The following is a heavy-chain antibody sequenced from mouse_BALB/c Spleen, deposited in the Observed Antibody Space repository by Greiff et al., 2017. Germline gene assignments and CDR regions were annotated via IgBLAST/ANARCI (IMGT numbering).Heavy chain of an antibody. J-gene: IGHJ4*01. CDR1: GFSLTSYG. CDR3: AKGGITTGYAMDY. D-gene: IGHD2-4*01. Sequence: VMLVESGPGLVAPSQSLSITCTVSGFSLTSYGVHWVRQPPGKGLEWLGVIWAGGSTNYNSALMSRLSISKDNSKSQVFLKMNSLQTDDTAMYYCAKGGITTGYAMDYWGQGTSVTVSS. V-gene: IGHV2-9*02. CDR2: IWAGGST.